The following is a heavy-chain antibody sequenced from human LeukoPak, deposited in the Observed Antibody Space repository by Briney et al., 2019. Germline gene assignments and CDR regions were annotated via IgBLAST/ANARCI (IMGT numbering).Heavy chain of an antibody. Sequence: GGSLRLSCAASGFTFTTYWMNWVRQAPGKGLEWVANINQDGSEKYYVDSVKGRFTISRDNAKNSLYLQMNSLRAEDTAVYYCARAPPWELLDYWGQGTLVTVSS. V-gene: IGHV3-7*05. J-gene: IGHJ4*02. CDR1: GFTFTTYW. CDR3: ARAPPWELLDY. CDR2: INQDGSEK. D-gene: IGHD1-26*01.